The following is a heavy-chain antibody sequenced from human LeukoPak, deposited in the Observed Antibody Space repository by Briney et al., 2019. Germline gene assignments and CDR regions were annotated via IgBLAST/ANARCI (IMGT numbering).Heavy chain of an antibody. J-gene: IGHJ4*02. CDR2: IYYSGSI. CDR3: ARENPSGYYNRPIDY. CDR1: GGSISSGGYY. Sequence: SETLSLTCTVSGGSISSGGYYWSWIRQHPGKGLEWIGYIYYSGSIKYNPSLKSRVTMSVDTSKYQFSLKLSSVTAADTAIYYCARENPSGYYNRPIDYWGQGTLVTVSS. V-gene: IGHV4-61*08. D-gene: IGHD3-22*01.